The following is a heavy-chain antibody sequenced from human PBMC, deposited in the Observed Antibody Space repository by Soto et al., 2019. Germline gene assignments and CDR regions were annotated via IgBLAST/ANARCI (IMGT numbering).Heavy chain of an antibody. Sequence: GESLKISCKGSGYSFTSYWIGWVRQMPGKGLEWMGIIYPGDSDTRYSPSFQGQVTISADKSISTAYLQWSSLKASDTATYYCARGDGQRTIYPTHAFDIWGQGTMVTVSS. CDR2: IYPGDSDT. CDR3: ARGDGQRTIYPTHAFDI. J-gene: IGHJ3*02. CDR1: GYSFTSYW. V-gene: IGHV5-51*01. D-gene: IGHD2-2*02.